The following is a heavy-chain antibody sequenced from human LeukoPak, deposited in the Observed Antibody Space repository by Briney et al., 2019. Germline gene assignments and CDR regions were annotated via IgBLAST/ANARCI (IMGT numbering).Heavy chain of an antibody. CDR2: IHYSGST. CDR1: GGSISSHS. CDR3: AREYAL. V-gene: IGHV4-59*11. Sequence: SETLSLTCTVSGGSISSHSWSWLRQPPGKGLEWIGYIHYSGSTNYNPSLKSRVTISVDTSKNQLSLNLSSVIAADTAVYYCAREYALWGQGTLVTVSS. J-gene: IGHJ4*02.